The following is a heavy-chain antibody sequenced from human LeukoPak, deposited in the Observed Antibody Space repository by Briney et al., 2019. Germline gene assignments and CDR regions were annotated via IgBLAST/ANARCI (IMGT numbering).Heavy chain of an antibody. V-gene: IGHV3-53*01. CDR1: GFTVSSNY. CDR3: AGYSGNYYSHAFDI. CDR2: IYNGGST. J-gene: IGHJ3*02. Sequence: PGGSLRLSYAASGFTVSSNYMSWVRQAPGKGLEWVSVIYNGGSTYYADSVKGRFTISRDSSKNTLYLQMNSLRAEDTAVYYCAGYSGNYYSHAFDIWGQGTMVTVSS. D-gene: IGHD1-26*01.